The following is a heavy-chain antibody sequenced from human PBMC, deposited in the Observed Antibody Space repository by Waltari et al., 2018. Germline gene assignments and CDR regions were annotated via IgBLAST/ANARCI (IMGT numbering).Heavy chain of an antibody. V-gene: IGHV4-34*01. Sequence: QVQLQQWGAGLLKPSETLSLTCAVYGGSFSGYYWSWIRQPPGKGLEWIGEINHSGSTNYNPSLKSRLTISVDTSKNQFSLKLSSVTAADTAVYYCARKMAYDYIWGSYRRGYFDYWGQGTLVTVSS. D-gene: IGHD3-16*02. J-gene: IGHJ4*02. CDR1: GGSFSGYY. CDR3: ARKMAYDYIWGSYRRGYFDY. CDR2: INHSGST.